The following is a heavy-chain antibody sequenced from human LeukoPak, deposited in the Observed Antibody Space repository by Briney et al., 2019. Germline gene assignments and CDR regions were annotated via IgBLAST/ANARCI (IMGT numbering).Heavy chain of an antibody. J-gene: IGHJ5*02. Sequence: LETLSLPCTVSGGSISSYYWFWMRQPPGKGLEWIGYIYYSGSTNYNPSLKSRVTISVDTSKNQFSLKLSTVTAAAATVYYYCAITNGSGSYDKPKFDHWGQGTLVTVSS. CDR1: GGSISSYY. CDR3: CAITNGSGSYDKPKFDH. CDR2: IYYSGST. V-gene: IGHV4-59*01. D-gene: IGHD3-10*01.